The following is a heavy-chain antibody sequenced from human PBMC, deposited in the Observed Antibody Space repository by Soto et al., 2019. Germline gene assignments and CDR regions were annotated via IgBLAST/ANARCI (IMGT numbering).Heavy chain of an antibody. CDR2: IYYSGST. CDR1: GGSISSSSYY. Sequence: PSETLSLTCTVSGGSISSSSYYWGWIRQPPGKGLEWIGSIYYSGSTHYNPSLKSRVTISVDTSKNQFSLKLSSVTAADTAVYYCANFGVVKNYFDYWGQGTLVTVSS. D-gene: IGHD3-3*01. J-gene: IGHJ4*02. CDR3: ANFGVVKNYFDY. V-gene: IGHV4-39*01.